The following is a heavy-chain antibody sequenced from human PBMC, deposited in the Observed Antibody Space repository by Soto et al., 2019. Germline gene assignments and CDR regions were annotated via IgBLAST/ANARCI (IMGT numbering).Heavy chain of an antibody. CDR1: GFTFSSYA. Sequence: GGSLRLSCAASGFTFSSYAMHWVRQAPGKGLEWVAVISYDGSNKYYADSVKGRFTISRDNSKNTLYLQMNSLRAEDTAVYYWARPQSVVTADPPDYWGQGTMVTVSS. CDR2: ISYDGSNK. J-gene: IGHJ4*02. CDR3: ARPQSVVTADPPDY. V-gene: IGHV3-30-3*01. D-gene: IGHD2-21*02.